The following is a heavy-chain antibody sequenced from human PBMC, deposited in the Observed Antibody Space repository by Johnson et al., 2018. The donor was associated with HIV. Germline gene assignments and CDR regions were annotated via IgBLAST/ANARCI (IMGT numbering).Heavy chain of an antibody. V-gene: IGHV3-30*04. CDR2: ISYDGSNK. Sequence: QVQLVESGGGVVQPGRSLRLSCVVSGFTYSSYAMHWVRQAPGKGLEWVAVISYDGSNKYYADSVKGRFTISRDNSKNTLYLQMNRLGGEDTAVYYCARGDIGWNDDFAFDIWGQGTMVTVSS. D-gene: IGHD1-1*01. CDR3: ARGDIGWNDDFAFDI. CDR1: GFTYSSYA. J-gene: IGHJ3*02.